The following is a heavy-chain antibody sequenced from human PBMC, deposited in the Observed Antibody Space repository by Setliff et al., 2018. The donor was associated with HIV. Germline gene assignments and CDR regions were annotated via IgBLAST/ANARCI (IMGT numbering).Heavy chain of an antibody. D-gene: IGHD3-22*01. CDR3: SRDPEGYYDSSGYYRRGFLNY. Sequence: PGGSLRLSCIASGFTFSNYNMNWVRQAPGKGLEWVSYISSSGSTIYYADSVKGRFTISRDNAKNTLYLQMNSLRAEDTAVYYCSRDPEGYYDSSGYYRRGFLNYWGQGTLVTVSS. J-gene: IGHJ4*02. CDR2: ISSSGSTI. CDR1: GFTFSNYN. V-gene: IGHV3-48*04.